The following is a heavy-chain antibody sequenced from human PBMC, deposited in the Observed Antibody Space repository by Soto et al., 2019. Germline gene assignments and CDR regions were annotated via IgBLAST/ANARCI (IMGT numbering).Heavy chain of an antibody. J-gene: IGHJ6*02. CDR1: GGTFSSYA. CDR3: ARDLIILTGPPNYYYYYGMDV. CDR2: IIPIFGTA. D-gene: IGHD3-9*01. V-gene: IGHV1-69*13. Sequence: GASVKVSCKASGGTFSSYAISWVRQAPGQGLEWMGGIIPIFGTANYAQKFQGRVTITADESTSTAYMELSSLRSEDTAVYYCARDLIILTGPPNYYYYYGMDVWGQGTTVTVSS.